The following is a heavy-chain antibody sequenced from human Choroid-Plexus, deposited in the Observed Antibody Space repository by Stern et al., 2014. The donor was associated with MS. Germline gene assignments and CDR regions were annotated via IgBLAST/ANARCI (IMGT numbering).Heavy chain of an antibody. CDR3: AKDRQYLTYFFDH. CDR1: GFTFGSCA. D-gene: IGHD2-8*01. J-gene: IGHJ5*02. V-gene: IGHV3-30*18. Sequence: VQLVEPGGGVVQPGRPLRLSCAASGFTFGSCAMHWVSQAPGKGLEWVAGVSYDGSNKYYADSVKGRFTVSRDNSQNTLYMQMSSLRAEDTAVYYCAKDRQYLTYFFDHWGQGSLVTVSS. CDR2: VSYDGSNK.